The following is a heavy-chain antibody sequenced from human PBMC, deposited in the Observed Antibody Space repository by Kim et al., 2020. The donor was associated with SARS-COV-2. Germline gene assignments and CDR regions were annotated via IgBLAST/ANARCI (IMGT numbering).Heavy chain of an antibody. J-gene: IGHJ4*02. CDR2: ISSSSSYT. V-gene: IGHV3-11*05. Sequence: GGSLRLSCAASGFTFSDYYMSWIRQAPGKGLEWFSHISSSSSYTNYADSVKGRFTISRDNAKNSLYLQMNSLRAEDTAVYYCARVREGGSSWYYFDYWGQGTLVTVSS. CDR1: GFTFSDYY. D-gene: IGHD6-13*01. CDR3: ARVREGGSSWYYFDY.